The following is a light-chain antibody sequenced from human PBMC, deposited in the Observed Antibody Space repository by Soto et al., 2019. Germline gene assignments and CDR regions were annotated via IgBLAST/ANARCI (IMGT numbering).Light chain of an antibody. CDR2: LEGSGSY. CDR1: SGHSSYI. CDR3: ETWHSNTRV. Sequence: QPVLTQSSSASASLGSSVKLTCTLSSGHSSYIIAWHQQQPGKAPRYLMKLEGSGSYNKGSGVPDRFSGSSSGADRYLTISILQFEDEADYYCETWHSNTRVFGGGTKLTVL. V-gene: IGLV4-60*02. J-gene: IGLJ3*02.